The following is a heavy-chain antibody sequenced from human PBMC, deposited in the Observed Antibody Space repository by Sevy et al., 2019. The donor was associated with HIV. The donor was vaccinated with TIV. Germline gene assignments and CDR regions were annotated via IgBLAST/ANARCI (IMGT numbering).Heavy chain of an antibody. CDR1: GYTFTSYG. CDR2: ISAYNGNT. CDR3: ARDQKDVWSGYSYYYYGMDV. Sequence: ASVKVSCKASGYTFTSYGISWVRQAPGQGLEWMGWISAYNGNTNYAQKLQGRVTMTTDTSTSTAYMELRSLRSDDTAVYYCARDQKDVWSGYSYYYYGMDVWGQGTTVTVSS. D-gene: IGHD3-3*01. V-gene: IGHV1-18*01. J-gene: IGHJ6*02.